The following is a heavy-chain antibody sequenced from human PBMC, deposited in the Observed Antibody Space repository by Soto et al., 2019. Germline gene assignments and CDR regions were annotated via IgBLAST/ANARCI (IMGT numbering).Heavy chain of an antibody. Sequence: PSETLSLTCTVSGGSISSGGYYWSWIRQHPGKGLEWIGYIYYSGSTYYNPALKSRVTISVDTSKNQFSLKLSSVTAADTAVYHCARSRSCSSTSCLTLGDYFDYWGQGTLVTVSS. CDR1: GGSISSGGYY. CDR3: ARSRSCSSTSCLTLGDYFDY. CDR2: IYYSGST. V-gene: IGHV4-30-4*08. J-gene: IGHJ4*02. D-gene: IGHD2-2*01.